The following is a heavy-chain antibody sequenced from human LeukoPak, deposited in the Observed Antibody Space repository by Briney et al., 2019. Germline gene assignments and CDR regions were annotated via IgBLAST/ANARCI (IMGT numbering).Heavy chain of an antibody. CDR3: ARDPPYSSSLWVFNY. Sequence: HPGGSLRLSCAASGFTFSSYWMSWVRQAPGKGLEWVANIKQDGSEKYYVDSVKGRFTISRDNAKNSLYLQMNSLRAEDTAVYYCARDPPYSSSLWVFNYRGQGTLVTVSS. J-gene: IGHJ4*02. D-gene: IGHD6-6*01. CDR1: GFTFSSYW. V-gene: IGHV3-7*01. CDR2: IKQDGSEK.